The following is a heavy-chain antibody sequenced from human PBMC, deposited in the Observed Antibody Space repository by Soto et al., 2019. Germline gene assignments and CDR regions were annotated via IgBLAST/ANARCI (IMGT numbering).Heavy chain of an antibody. J-gene: IGHJ4*02. CDR3: PRSDGRF. V-gene: IGHV4-59*01. CDR2: IYYSGST. CDR1: GGSISSYY. Sequence: SETLSLTCTVSGGSISSYYWSWIRQPPGKGLEWIGYIYYSGSTNYNPSLKSRVTISVDTSKNQFSLKLSSVTAADTAVYYGPRSDGRFWGRGSLDTGSA.